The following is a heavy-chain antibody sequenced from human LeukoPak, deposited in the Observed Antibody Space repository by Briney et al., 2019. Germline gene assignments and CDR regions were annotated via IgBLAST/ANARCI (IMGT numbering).Heavy chain of an antibody. D-gene: IGHD2-8*02. CDR1: GGTFSSYA. CDR2: IIPIFGTA. CDR3: ASAFWSSDAFDI. Sequence: SVKVSCKASGGTFSSYAISWVRQAPGQGPEWMGRIIPIFGTANYAQKFQGRVTITTDESTSTAYMELSSLRSEDTAVYYCASAFWSSDAFDIWGQGTMVTVSS. V-gene: IGHV1-69*05. J-gene: IGHJ3*02.